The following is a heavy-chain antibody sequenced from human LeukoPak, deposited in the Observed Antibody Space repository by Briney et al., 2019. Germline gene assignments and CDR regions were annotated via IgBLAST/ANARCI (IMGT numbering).Heavy chain of an antibody. V-gene: IGHV1-8*01. CDR2: MNPYSTNT. CDR1: GYTFANYD. J-gene: IGHJ4*02. Sequence: ASVKVSCKTSGYTFANYDITWVRQAPGRGLEWMGWMNPYSTNTGYARQFQGRLSMTRDISITTAYMELNSLSSEDTAVYYCARATRGDLLSEFWGQGSLITVSS. CDR3: ARATRGDLLSEF. D-gene: IGHD2/OR15-2a*01.